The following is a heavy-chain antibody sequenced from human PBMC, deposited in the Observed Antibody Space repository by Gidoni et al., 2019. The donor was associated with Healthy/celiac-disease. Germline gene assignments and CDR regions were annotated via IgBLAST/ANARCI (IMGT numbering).Heavy chain of an antibody. CDR1: GFTFSSYS. CDR2: ISSSSSTI. J-gene: IGHJ6*02. Sequence: EVQLVESGGGLVQPGGSLRLSCAASGFTFSSYSMHWVRQAPGKGLEWVSYISSSSSTIYYADSVKGRFTISRDNAKNSLYLQMNSLRDEDTAVYYCARDIVVVPAANYYYYGMDVWGQGTTVTVSS. CDR3: ARDIVVVPAANYYYYGMDV. V-gene: IGHV3-48*02. D-gene: IGHD2-2*01.